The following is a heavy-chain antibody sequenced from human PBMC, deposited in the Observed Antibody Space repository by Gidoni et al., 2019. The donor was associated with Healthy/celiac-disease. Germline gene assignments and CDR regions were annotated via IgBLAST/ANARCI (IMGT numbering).Heavy chain of an antibody. J-gene: IGHJ5*02. V-gene: IGHV5-10-1*03. CDR1: GLSFTSYW. D-gene: IGHD2-2*01. CDR3: ARRQVCSSTSCLKNWFDP. CDR2: IDPSDSYT. Sequence: EVQLLQSGAEVKKPGESLRISCKGSGLSFTSYWIGWVRQLPGQGLEWMGRIDPSDSYTNYSPSFQGHVTISADKSISTAYLQWSSLKASDTAMYYCARRQVCSSTSCLKNWFDPWGQGTLVTVSS.